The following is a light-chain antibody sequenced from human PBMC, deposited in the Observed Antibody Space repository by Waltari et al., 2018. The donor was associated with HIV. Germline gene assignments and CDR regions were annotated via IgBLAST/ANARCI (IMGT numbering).Light chain of an antibody. CDR3: QQRSNWPRMYT. CDR2: DAS. V-gene: IGKV3-11*01. Sequence: EIVLTQSPATLSLSPGERATLSCRASQSVNSNLAWYQQKPGQAPRLLIYDASNRATGIPGRFSGSGSGTDFTLTITSLEPEDFAVYYCQQRSNWPRMYTFGQGTKLEIK. J-gene: IGKJ2*01. CDR1: QSVNSN.